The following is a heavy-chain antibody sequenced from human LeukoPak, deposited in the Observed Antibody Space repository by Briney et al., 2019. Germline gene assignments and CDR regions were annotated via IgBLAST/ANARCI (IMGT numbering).Heavy chain of an antibody. D-gene: IGHD6-13*01. CDR3: AKGSNSWPSLFDY. J-gene: IGHJ4*02. Sequence: PGGSLRLSCAASGFTFSSYWMSWVRQAPGRGLERVSLISWDGGRTYYADSVKGRFAISRDNSKNSLYLQMNSLRTEDTALYYCAKGSNSWPSLFDYWGQGTLVTVSS. CDR2: ISWDGGRT. CDR1: GFTFSSYW. V-gene: IGHV3-43*01.